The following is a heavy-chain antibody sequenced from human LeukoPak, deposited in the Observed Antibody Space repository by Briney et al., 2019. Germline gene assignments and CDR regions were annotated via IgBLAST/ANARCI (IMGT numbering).Heavy chain of an antibody. Sequence: GGSLRLSCSASGFTFSTYPMNWVRQAPGQGLEWVSSIDPSSTYIYYADSVRGRFTISRDNAQNSLYLQVNSLRAEDTAVYYCTRGSFGDYEYWGQGTLVTVSS. V-gene: IGHV3-21*01. CDR3: TRGSFGDYEY. CDR1: GFTFSTYP. D-gene: IGHD4-17*01. J-gene: IGHJ4*02. CDR2: IDPSSTYI.